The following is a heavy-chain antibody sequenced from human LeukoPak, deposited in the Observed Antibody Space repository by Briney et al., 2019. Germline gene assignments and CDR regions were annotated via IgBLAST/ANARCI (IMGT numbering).Heavy chain of an antibody. Sequence: GGSLRLSCAASGFTFSNYYMTWVRQAPGKGLEWVSYITSSDSTIYYADSVKGRFTISRDNAKNSLYLQMNSLRVEDTAVYYCVRARSPAQLISSGFDPWGQGTLVTVSS. V-gene: IGHV3-11*04. CDR2: ITSSDSTI. J-gene: IGHJ5*02. CDR1: GFTFSNYY. CDR3: VRARSPAQLISSGFDP. D-gene: IGHD2-2*01.